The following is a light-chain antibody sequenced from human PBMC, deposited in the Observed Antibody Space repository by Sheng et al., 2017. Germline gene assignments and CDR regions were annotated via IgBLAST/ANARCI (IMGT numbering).Light chain of an antibody. Sequence: DIVMTQSPLSLPVTLGQAASISCRSSQSLVHSDGNTYLHWFRQRPGQSPRRLIYKVSNRDSGVPDRFSGSGSGTDFTLKISRVDAEDVGVYYCWQGTHWPPWTFGQGTRVEI. V-gene: IGKV2-30*02. CDR2: KVS. J-gene: IGKJ1*01. CDR3: WQGTHWPPWT. CDR1: QSLVHSDGNTY.